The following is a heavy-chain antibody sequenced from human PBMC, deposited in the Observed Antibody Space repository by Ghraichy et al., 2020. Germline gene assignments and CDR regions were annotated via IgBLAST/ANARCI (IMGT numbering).Heavy chain of an antibody. D-gene: IGHD4-17*01. CDR2: ISAYNGNT. J-gene: IGHJ3*02. V-gene: IGHV1-18*01. Sequence: ASVKVSCKASGYTFTSYGISWVRQAPGQGLEWMGWISAYNGNTNYAQKLQGRVTMTTDTSTSTAYMELRSLRSDDTAVYYCARDVYGDYDDDAFDIWGQGTMVTVSS. CDR3: ARDVYGDYDDDAFDI. CDR1: GYTFTSYG.